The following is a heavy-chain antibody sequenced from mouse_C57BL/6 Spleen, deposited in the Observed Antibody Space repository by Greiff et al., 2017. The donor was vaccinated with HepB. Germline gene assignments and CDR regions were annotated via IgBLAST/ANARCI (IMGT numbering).Heavy chain of an antibody. V-gene: IGHV1-64*01. CDR3: ARRSISYGFAY. J-gene: IGHJ3*01. CDR2: IHPNSGST. Sequence: QVQLQQPGAELVKPGASVKLSCKASGYTFTSYWMHWVKQRPGQGLEWIGMIHPNSGSTNYNEKFKSKATLTVDKSSSTAYMQLSSLTSEDSAVYYWARRSISYGFAYWGQGTLVTVSA. CDR1: GYTFTSYW. D-gene: IGHD2-1*01.